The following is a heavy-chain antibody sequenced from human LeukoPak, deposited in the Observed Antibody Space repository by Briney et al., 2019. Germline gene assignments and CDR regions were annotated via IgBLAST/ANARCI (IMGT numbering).Heavy chain of an antibody. D-gene: IGHD3-10*01. V-gene: IGHV3-23*01. CDR3: AKDREDHYGSGSYYNVYYFDY. Sequence: GGSLRLSCAASGFTFTDFAMNWVRQAPGKGLEWVSTISASGTITYYADSVKGRCTISRDYSKNTVYLQMNSLRAEDTAVYYCAKDREDHYGSGSYYNVYYFDYWGQGTLVTVSS. CDR1: GFTFTDFA. CDR2: ISASGTIT. J-gene: IGHJ4*02.